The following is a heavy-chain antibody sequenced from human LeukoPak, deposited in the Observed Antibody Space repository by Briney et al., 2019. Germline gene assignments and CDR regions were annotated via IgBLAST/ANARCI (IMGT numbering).Heavy chain of an antibody. Sequence: PGEPLKISCKASGSTFTSYWIAWVRQMPGKGRGWMGIIYPGDSDTRYSPSFQGQVTISADKSISTAYLQWSSLKASDTAMYYCATQNYYDSSGLDYWGQGTLVTVSS. CDR2: IYPGDSDT. J-gene: IGHJ4*02. CDR3: ATQNYYDSSGLDY. CDR1: GSTFTSYW. V-gene: IGHV5-51*01. D-gene: IGHD3-22*01.